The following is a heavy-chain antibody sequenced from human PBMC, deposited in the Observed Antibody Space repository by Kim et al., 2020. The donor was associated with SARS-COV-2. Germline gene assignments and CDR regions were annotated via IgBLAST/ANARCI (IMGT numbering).Heavy chain of an antibody. V-gene: IGHV3-7*05. J-gene: IGHJ2*01. CDR1: GFTFSSYW. D-gene: IGHD3-9*01. CDR2: IKQDGSEK. Sequence: GGSLRLSCAASGFTFSSYWMSWVRQAPGKGLEWVANIKQDGSEKYYVDSVKGRFTISRDNAKNSLYLQMNSLRAEDTAVYYCARDLPYDILTGSCYFDLWGRGTLVTVSS. CDR3: ARDLPYDILTGSCYFDL.